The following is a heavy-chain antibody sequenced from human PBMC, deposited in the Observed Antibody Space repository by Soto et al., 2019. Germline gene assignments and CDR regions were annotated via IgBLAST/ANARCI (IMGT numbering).Heavy chain of an antibody. Sequence: QAQLVQSGAEVKKPGASVRVSCKTSGYSFTAYHIHWLRQAPGQRLEWLGWINPDNGNTKYSQNFWGRVTITRDTSASTAHMELSSLRPEDTAIYYCTREEYCTGGTCYRYFGLWGRGTLVTVSS. V-gene: IGHV1-3*01. J-gene: IGHJ2*01. D-gene: IGHD2-15*01. CDR1: GYSFTAYH. CDR2: INPDNGNT. CDR3: TREEYCTGGTCYRYFGL.